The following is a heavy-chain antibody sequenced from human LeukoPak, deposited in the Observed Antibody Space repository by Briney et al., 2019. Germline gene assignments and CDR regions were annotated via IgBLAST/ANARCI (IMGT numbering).Heavy chain of an antibody. V-gene: IGHV3-30-3*01. CDR3: ARVVSSWYFDY. D-gene: IGHD6-13*01. CDR1: GFTFRSYA. J-gene: IGHJ4*02. CDR2: ISYDGNNK. Sequence: GGSLRLSCAASGFTFRSYAMSWVRQAPGKGREGVAVISYDGNNKYYADSVKGRFTISRDNSNNTLYLQMNSLRAEDTAVYYCARVVSSWYFDYWGQGTLVTVSS.